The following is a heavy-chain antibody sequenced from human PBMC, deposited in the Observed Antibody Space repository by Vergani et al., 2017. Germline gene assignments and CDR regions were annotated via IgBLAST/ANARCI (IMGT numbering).Heavy chain of an antibody. Sequence: QVQLQESGPGLEKPSETLSLTCTVSGGSISSYYWRWIRQPPGKGLEWIGYFYYSGSTNYHPSLKSRVTISVGKSKNQFSLKLSSVTAADTAVYYCAREAGGYSYGSYGWGYYYYMDVWGKGTTVTVSS. CDR2: FYYSGST. D-gene: IGHD5-18*01. J-gene: IGHJ6*03. V-gene: IGHV4-59*12. CDR3: AREAGGYSYGSYGWGYYYYMDV. CDR1: GGSISSYY.